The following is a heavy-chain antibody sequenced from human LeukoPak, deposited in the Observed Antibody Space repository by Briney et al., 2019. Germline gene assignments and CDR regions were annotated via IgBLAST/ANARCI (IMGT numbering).Heavy chain of an antibody. D-gene: IGHD6-13*01. V-gene: IGHV3-23*01. J-gene: IGHJ6*02. Sequence: GGSLRLSCAASGFTFSSSAMSWVRQAPGKGLEWVSAISNNGGYTYYADSVQGRFTISRDNSKSTLCLQMNSLRAEDTAVYYCARERTKYSSSWYGYYYYYGMDVWGQGTTVTVSS. CDR3: ARERTKYSSSWYGYYYYYGMDV. CDR2: ISNNGGYT. CDR1: GFTFSSSA.